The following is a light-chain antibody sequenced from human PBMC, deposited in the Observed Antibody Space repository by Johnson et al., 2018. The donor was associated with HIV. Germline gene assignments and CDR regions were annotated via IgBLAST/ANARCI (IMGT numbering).Light chain of an antibody. CDR1: SSNVGNNY. CDR2: ENY. J-gene: IGLJ1*01. V-gene: IGLV1-51*02. CDR3: GTWDSSLTAGV. Sequence: QSVLTQPPSVSAAPGQKVTISCSGTSSNVGNNYVSWYQQFPGTAPKLLIYENYKRPSGIPDRFSGSKSGTSATLGIPGPPTGDEADYYCGTWDSSLTAGVFGTGTKVTVL.